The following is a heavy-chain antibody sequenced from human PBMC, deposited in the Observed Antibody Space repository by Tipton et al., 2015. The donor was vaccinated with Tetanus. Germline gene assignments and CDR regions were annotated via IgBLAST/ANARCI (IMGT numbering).Heavy chain of an antibody. CDR3: ARNSASVAGAFDI. D-gene: IGHD6-19*01. J-gene: IGHJ3*02. CDR1: GFTLSRYT. CDR2: ISSSSRYI. Sequence: SLRLSCAASGFTLSRYTLNWVRQAPGKGLEWVSSISSSSRYIYYADSVKGRFTISKDNSKDTLYLQMNSLRAEDTAVYYCARNSASVAGAFDIWGRGTVVSVSS. V-gene: IGHV3-21*04.